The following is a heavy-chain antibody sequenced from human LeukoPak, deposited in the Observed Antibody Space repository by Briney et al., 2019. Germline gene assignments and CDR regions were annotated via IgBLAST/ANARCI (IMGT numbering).Heavy chain of an antibody. J-gene: IGHJ6*03. CDR3: ARGVRVSSGWYDYYYYYMDV. Sequence: SETLSLTCTVSGGSLWSFYWSWIRQPPGKGLEWIGYIYYSGSTNYNPSLKGRVTISVDTSKNQFSLKLSSVTAADTAVYYCARGVRVSSGWYDYYYYYMDVWGKGTTVTVSS. V-gene: IGHV4-59*01. D-gene: IGHD6-19*01. CDR2: IYYSGST. CDR1: GGSLWSFY.